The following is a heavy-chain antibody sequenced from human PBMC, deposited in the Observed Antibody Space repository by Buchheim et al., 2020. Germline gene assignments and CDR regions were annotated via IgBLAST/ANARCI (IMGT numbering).Heavy chain of an antibody. Sequence: EVQLVQSGAEVKKPGESLKISCKGSGYSFTSYWIGWVRQMPGKGLEWMGIIYPGDSDTRYSPSFQGQVTISADKPISTAYLQWGRLKASDTAMYYCARGTADIVVVIAATDDAFDIWGQGT. D-gene: IGHD2-15*01. J-gene: IGHJ3*02. CDR1: GYSFTSYW. CDR3: ARGTADIVVVIAATDDAFDI. CDR2: IYPGDSDT. V-gene: IGHV5-51*01.